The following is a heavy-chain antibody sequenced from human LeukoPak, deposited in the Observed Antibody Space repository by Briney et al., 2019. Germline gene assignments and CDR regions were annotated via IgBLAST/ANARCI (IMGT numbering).Heavy chain of an antibody. CDR2: ISAYNGNT. Sequence: EASVKVSCKASGYTFTSYGISWVRQAPGQGLEWMGWISAYNGNTNYAQKLQGRVTMTTDTSTSTAYMELRSLRSDDTAVYYCARDTLKQQLVKTRQFDYWGQGTLVTVSS. D-gene: IGHD6-13*01. J-gene: IGHJ4*02. V-gene: IGHV1-18*01. CDR1: GYTFTSYG. CDR3: ARDTLKQQLVKTRQFDY.